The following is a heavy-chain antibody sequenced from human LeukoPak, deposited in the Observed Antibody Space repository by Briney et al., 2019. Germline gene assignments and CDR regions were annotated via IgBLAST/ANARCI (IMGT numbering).Heavy chain of an antibody. CDR2: INPNSLIP. CDR1: EYTLSDYD. V-gene: IGHV1-8*01. J-gene: IGHJ5*02. Sequence: ASVKVSCKASEYTLSDYDINWVRQAPGQGLEYMGWINPNSLIPGYARKFRGRVTLTMDTSIRTAYMELSGLTYDDTAIYYCARVKPVPTVSFDPWGQGTLVTVSS. CDR3: ARVKPVPTVSFDP. D-gene: IGHD4-17*01.